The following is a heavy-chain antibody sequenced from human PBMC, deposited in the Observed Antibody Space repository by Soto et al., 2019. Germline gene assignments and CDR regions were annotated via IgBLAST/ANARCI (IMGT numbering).Heavy chain of an antibody. Sequence: PSETLSLTCTVSGGSISSSSYYWGWIRQPPGKGLEWIGSIYYSGSTYHNPSLKSRVTISVDRSKNQFSLKLSSVTAADTAVYYCARSSIKPEVFIYPYDSWSQGTLVTVSS. CDR3: ARSSIKPEVFIYPYDS. CDR2: IYYSGST. V-gene: IGHV4-39*01. CDR1: GGSISSSSYY. J-gene: IGHJ4*02. D-gene: IGHD3-3*01.